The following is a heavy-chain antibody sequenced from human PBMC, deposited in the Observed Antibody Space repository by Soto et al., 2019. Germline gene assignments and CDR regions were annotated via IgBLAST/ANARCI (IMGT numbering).Heavy chain of an antibody. Sequence: SETLSLTCTVSGGSISSGVYYWSWVRHHPGNGLEWIGYIYYSGSTYYNPSLKSRVTISVDTSKNQFSLKLSSVTAADTAVYYCARKTGRVVAPQNAFDIWGQGTMVTLSS. CDR1: GGSISSGVYY. D-gene: IGHD2-15*01. J-gene: IGHJ3*02. CDR2: IYYSGST. CDR3: ARKTGRVVAPQNAFDI. V-gene: IGHV4-31*03.